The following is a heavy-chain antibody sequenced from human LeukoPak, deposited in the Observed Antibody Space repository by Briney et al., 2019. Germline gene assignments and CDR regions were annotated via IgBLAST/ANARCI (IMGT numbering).Heavy chain of an antibody. V-gene: IGHV3-66*01. Sequence: GGSLRLSCAASGFTVSSNYMSWVRQAPGKGLEWVSFIYSGGSTYYADSVKGRFTISRDNSKNTLYLQMNSLRAEDTAVYYCARDPGKMGSTSSNWGQGTLVTVSS. CDR1: GFTVSSNY. CDR3: ARDPGKMGSTSSN. D-gene: IGHD6-6*01. CDR2: IYSGGST. J-gene: IGHJ4*02.